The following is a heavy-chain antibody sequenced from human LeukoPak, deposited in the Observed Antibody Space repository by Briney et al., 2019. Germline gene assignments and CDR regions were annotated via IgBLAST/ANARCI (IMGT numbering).Heavy chain of an antibody. Sequence: QSGGSLRLSCAASGFTFSSYAMSWVRQAPGKGLEWVSAIGGSGGSTYYADSVKGRFTISRDNSKNTLYLQMNSLRAEDTAVYYCAKDGLGFGELFLPYYYYYMDVWGKGTTVTVSS. CDR1: GFTFSSYA. CDR2: IGGSGGST. J-gene: IGHJ6*03. D-gene: IGHD3-10*01. CDR3: AKDGLGFGELFLPYYYYYMDV. V-gene: IGHV3-23*01.